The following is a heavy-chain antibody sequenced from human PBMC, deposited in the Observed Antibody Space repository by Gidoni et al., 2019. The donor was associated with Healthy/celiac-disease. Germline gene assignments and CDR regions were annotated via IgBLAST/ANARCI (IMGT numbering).Heavy chain of an antibody. D-gene: IGHD5-18*01. Sequence: EVQLVEPGGGLVHPGGYLSPSCDASGFTLCTNWRIGGRPAPGKGLEWVANIKQEGSEKYYVDSVKGRFTIYRDNAKNSLYLQMNSLRAEDTAVYYCARVDTAMVTDYYYYGMDVWGQGTTVTVSS. V-gene: IGHV3-7*03. J-gene: IGHJ6*02. CDR3: ARVDTAMVTDYYYYGMDV. CDR2: IKQEGSEK. CDR1: GFTLCTNW.